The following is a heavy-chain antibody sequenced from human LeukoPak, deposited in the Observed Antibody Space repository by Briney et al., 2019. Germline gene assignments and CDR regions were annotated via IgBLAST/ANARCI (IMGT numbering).Heavy chain of an antibody. Sequence: PGGSLRLSCAASGFTFSSYGMHWVRQAPGKGLEWVAFIRYDGSNKYYADSVKGRFTISRDNSKNTLYLQMNSLRAEDTAVYYCAKVTADVLRYFDPRRGRFDPWGQGTLVTVSS. CDR1: GFTFSSYG. D-gene: IGHD3-9*01. J-gene: IGHJ5*02. CDR3: AKVTADVLRYFDPRRGRFDP. V-gene: IGHV3-30*02. CDR2: IRYDGSNK.